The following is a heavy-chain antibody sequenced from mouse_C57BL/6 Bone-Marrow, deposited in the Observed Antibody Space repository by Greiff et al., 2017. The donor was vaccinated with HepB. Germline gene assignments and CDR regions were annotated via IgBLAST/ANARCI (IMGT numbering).Heavy chain of an antibody. CDR1: GYAFSSSW. J-gene: IGHJ3*01. V-gene: IGHV1-82*01. D-gene: IGHD1-1*01. CDR2: IYPGDGDT. Sequence: QVQLQQSGPELVKPGASVKISCKASGYAFSSSWMNWVKQRPGKGLEWIGRIYPGDGDTNYNGKFKGKATLTADKSSSTAYMQLSSLTSEDSAVYFCARNHYYGSSYRFAYWGQGTLVTVSA. CDR3: ARNHYYGSSYRFAY.